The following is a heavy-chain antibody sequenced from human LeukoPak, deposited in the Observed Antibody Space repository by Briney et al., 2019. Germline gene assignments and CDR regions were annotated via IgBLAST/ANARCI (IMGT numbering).Heavy chain of an antibody. CDR3: ARDHVIKQAPPGY. J-gene: IGHJ4*02. D-gene: IGHD3-10*01. V-gene: IGHV3-7*01. CDR1: GFTFSNYY. CDR2: INQAGSEK. Sequence: GGSLRLSCVASGFTFSNYYMRWVRQAPGKGLEWGANINQAGSEKHYVGSVKGRFTISRDNSKNTVYLQMNSLRAEDTAVYYCARDHVIKQAPPGYWGQGTLVTVSS.